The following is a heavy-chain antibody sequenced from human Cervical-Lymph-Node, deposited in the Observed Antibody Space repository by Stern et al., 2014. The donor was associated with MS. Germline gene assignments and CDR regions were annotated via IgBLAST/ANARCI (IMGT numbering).Heavy chain of an antibody. CDR2: IKQDGSEQ. V-gene: IGHV3-7*01. D-gene: IGHD1-26*01. CDR3: ARDLVAATRRGSFDI. J-gene: IGHJ3*02. Sequence: EVQLEESGGGLVQPGGSLRLSCAASGFTFSSYWLTWVRQSPGQGLEWVANIKQDGSEQYYANPMKGRFSISRDNAKNSLYLQMNSLRVEDTAVYYCARDLVAATRRGSFDIWGQGTMVTVSS. CDR1: GFTFSSYW.